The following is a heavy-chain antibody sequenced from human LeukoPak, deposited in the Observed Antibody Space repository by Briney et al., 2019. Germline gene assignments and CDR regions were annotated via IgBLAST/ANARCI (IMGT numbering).Heavy chain of an antibody. J-gene: IGHJ4*02. CDR1: GFTFSSYS. D-gene: IGHD3-9*01. V-gene: IGHV3-21*01. Sequence: GGSLRLSCATSGFTFSSYSMNWVRQAPGKGLEWVSSISGSSSYIYYADSVKGRFTIARDNAKNSLYLQMNSLRAEDTAVYYCARAGILTGHDYWGQGTLVTVSS. CDR2: ISGSSSYI. CDR3: ARAGILTGHDY.